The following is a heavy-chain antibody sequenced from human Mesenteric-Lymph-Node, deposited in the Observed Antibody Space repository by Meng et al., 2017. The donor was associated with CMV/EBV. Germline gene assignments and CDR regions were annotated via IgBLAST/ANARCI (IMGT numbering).Heavy chain of an antibody. Sequence: GESLKISCAASGFTFDDYGMSWVRQAPGKGLEWVSVIYSDGNTYYADSVKGRFTISRDNSKNALYLQMNSLRPEDTAVYFCVRDPILGAPHWGQGTLVTVSS. CDR3: VRDPILGAPH. J-gene: IGHJ4*02. D-gene: IGHD1-26*01. CDR1: GFTFDDYG. V-gene: IGHV3-66*02. CDR2: IYSDGNT.